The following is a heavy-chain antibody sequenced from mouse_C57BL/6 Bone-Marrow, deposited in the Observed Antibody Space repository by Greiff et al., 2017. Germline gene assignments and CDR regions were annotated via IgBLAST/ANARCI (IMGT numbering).Heavy chain of an antibody. D-gene: IGHD4-1*01. CDR3: SRSNRALDY. CDR1: GFNIKDDY. V-gene: IGHV14-4*01. Sequence: EVQLQQSGAELVRPGASVKLSCTASGFNIKDDYMHWVKQRPEQGLEWIGWIDPANGDTEYASKFQGKATLTADTSSTTAYLQLSSLTYEDTAVYYCSRSNRALDYWGQGTTLTVSS. CDR2: IDPANGDT. J-gene: IGHJ2*01.